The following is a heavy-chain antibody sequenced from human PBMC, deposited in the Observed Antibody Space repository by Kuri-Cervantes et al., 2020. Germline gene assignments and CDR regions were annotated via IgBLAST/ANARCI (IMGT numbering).Heavy chain of an antibody. CDR1: GFSLSTSGVA. Sequence: SGPTLVKPTQTLTLTCTFSGFSLSTSGVAVGWIRRPPGKALEWLALIYWNDDRRYSPSLKSRLTITKDTSKNQVVLTMTNMDPVDTATYYCAHWYYDWSQFDYWGQGTLVTVSS. J-gene: IGHJ4*02. CDR3: AHWYYDWSQFDY. V-gene: IGHV2-5*01. D-gene: IGHD3-22*01. CDR2: IYWNDDR.